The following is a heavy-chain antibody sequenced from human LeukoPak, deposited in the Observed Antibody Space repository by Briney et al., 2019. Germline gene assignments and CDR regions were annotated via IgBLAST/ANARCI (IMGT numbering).Heavy chain of an antibody. V-gene: IGHV4-39*01. Sequence: SETLSLTCTVSGGSISSSSYFWGWIRQPPGKGLEWIGSIYYTGSTYYNPSLESRVTISVDTSKSQFPLRLSSVTAADAAVYYCARHTSGIVGASDYWGQGTLVTVSS. D-gene: IGHD1-26*01. CDR3: ARHTSGIVGASDY. J-gene: IGHJ4*02. CDR1: GGSISSSSYF. CDR2: IYYTGST.